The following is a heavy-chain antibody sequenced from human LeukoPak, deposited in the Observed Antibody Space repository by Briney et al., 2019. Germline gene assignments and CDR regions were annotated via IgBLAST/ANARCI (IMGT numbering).Heavy chain of an antibody. V-gene: IGHV4-34*01. J-gene: IGHJ6*03. Sequence: SETLSLTCAVYGGSFSGYYWSWIRQPPGKGLDWIGEINHSGSTNYNPSLKSRVTISVDTSKNQFSLKLSSVTAADTAVYYCARKSGYWPYYYYYMDVWGKGTTVTVSS. D-gene: IGHD3-3*01. CDR2: INHSGST. CDR1: GGSFSGYY. CDR3: ARKSGYWPYYYYYMDV.